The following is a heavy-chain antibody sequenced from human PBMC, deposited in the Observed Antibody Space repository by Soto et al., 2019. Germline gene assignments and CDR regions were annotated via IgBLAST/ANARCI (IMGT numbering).Heavy chain of an antibody. D-gene: IGHD1-26*01. J-gene: IGHJ5*02. V-gene: IGHV1-18*01. CDR3: ARDRHSYSGSQNWFDP. CDR1: GYTFTSYG. Sequence: ASVKVSCKASGYTFTSYGISWVRQAPGQGLEWMGWISAYNGNTNYAQKLQGRVTMTTDTSTSTAYMELRSLRSDDTAVYYCARDRHSYSGSQNWFDPWGQGTLVTVSS. CDR2: ISAYNGNT.